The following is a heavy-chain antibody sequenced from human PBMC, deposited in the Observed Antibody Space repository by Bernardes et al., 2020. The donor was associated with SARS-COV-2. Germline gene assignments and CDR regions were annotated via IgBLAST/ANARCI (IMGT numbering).Heavy chain of an antibody. CDR1: GFTFGDYA. Sequence: GGSLRLSCTASGFTFGDYAMSWVRQAPGKGLEWVGFIRSKAYGGTTEYAASVKGRFTISRDDSKSIAYLQMNSLKTEDTAVYYCTRDSHYYDSSGYPYYFDYWGQGTLVTVSS. CDR3: TRDSHYYDSSGYPYYFDY. V-gene: IGHV3-49*04. CDR2: IRSKAYGGTT. D-gene: IGHD3-22*01. J-gene: IGHJ4*02.